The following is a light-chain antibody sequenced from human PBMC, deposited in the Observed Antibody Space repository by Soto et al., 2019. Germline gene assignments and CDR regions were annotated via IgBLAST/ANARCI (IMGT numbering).Light chain of an antibody. CDR1: SSNIGNNY. CDR2: DNN. Sequence: QSVLTQPPSVSAAPGPKVTISCSGSSSNIGNNYVSWYQQLPGTAPKLLIYDNNKRPSGIPDRFSGSKSGTSATLGITGLQTGDEADYYCGTWDSSLSAEVFGGGTKVTVL. J-gene: IGLJ2*01. V-gene: IGLV1-51*01. CDR3: GTWDSSLSAEV.